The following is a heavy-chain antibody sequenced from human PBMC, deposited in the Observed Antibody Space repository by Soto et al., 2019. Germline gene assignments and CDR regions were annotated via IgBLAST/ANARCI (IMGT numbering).Heavy chain of an antibody. Sequence: GASVKVSCKASRYAFTSYNMHCVRQAPGQGLEWMGIINPSGGRTSNAQKFQGRVTMTRDTSTSTVYMELSSLRSEGTAVYYCARKRFGEFTFDYWGQGTLVTVSS. CDR1: RYAFTSYN. CDR2: INPSGGRT. J-gene: IGHJ4*02. CDR3: ARKRFGEFTFDY. D-gene: IGHD3-10*01. V-gene: IGHV1-46*03.